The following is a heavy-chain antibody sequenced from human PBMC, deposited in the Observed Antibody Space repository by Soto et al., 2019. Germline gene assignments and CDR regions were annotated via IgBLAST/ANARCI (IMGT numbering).Heavy chain of an antibody. V-gene: IGHV4-31*03. CDR3: ARATGALRSRNCDY. CDR2: IYHTGST. D-gene: IGHD7-27*01. Sequence: QVQLQESGPEVVKPAQTLSLTCSVSGGSISIVGHDWTWIRQPPGKGLEWIGSIYHTGSTYYSKSLRSRLTISSDTSQNQFSLRLNSVTAADTAVYYCARATGALRSRNCDYWGQGRLVTVSS. CDR1: GGSISIVGHD. J-gene: IGHJ4*02.